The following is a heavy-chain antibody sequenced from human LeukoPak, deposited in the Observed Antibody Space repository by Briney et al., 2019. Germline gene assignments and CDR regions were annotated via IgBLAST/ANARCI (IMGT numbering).Heavy chain of an antibody. CDR2: IYHSGST. CDR1: GGSTSSDY. CDR3: ARALGYCSGGSCYTNWFAP. V-gene: IGHV4-59*12. Sequence: SETLSLTCTVSGGSTSSDYWSWIRQSPGKGLEWIGYIYHSGSTYYNPSLKSRVTIAVDRSKNQFSLKLSSVTAADTAVYYCARALGYCSGGSCYTNWFAPWGQGTLVTVSS. J-gene: IGHJ5*02. D-gene: IGHD2-15*01.